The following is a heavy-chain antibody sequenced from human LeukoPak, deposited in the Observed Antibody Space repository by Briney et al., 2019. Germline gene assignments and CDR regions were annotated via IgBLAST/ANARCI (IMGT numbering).Heavy chain of an antibody. D-gene: IGHD4-23*01. J-gene: IGHJ6*03. CDR1: GYTFTSYG. CDR3: ARDYYGGNSWSYYYYYYYMDV. Sequence: ASVKVSCKASGYTFTSYGISWVQQAPGQGLEWMGWISAYNGNTNYAQKLQGRVTMTTDTSTSTAYMELRSLRSDDTAVYYCARDYYGGNSWSYYYYYYYMDVWGKGTTVTVSS. V-gene: IGHV1-18*01. CDR2: ISAYNGNT.